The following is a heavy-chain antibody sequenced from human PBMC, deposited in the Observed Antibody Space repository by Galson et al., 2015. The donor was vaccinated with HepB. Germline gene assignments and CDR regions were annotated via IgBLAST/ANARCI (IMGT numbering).Heavy chain of an antibody. J-gene: IGHJ4*02. Sequence: SLRLSCAASGFTFSSYSMNWVRQAPGKGLEWVSSISSSSSYIYYADSVKGRFTISRDNAKNSLYLQMNSLRAEDTAVYYCARDRRCAGEIDYWGQGTLVTVSS. V-gene: IGHV3-21*01. CDR1: GFTFSSYS. CDR3: ARDRRCAGEIDY. D-gene: IGHD5-24*01. CDR2: ISSSSSYI.